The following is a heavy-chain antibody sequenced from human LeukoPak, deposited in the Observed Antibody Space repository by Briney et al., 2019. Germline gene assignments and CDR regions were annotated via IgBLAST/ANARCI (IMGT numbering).Heavy chain of an antibody. CDR3: AKPGDYVGDY. V-gene: IGHV3-23*01. D-gene: IGHD4-17*01. CDR2: ISGSGGST. CDR1: GFAFSRYA. Sequence: PGGSLRLSCAASGFAFSRYAMTWVRQAPGKGLEWVSAISGSGGSTYYADSVEGRFTISRDNSKNTLYLQMNSLRAEDTAVYYCAKPGDYVGDYWGQGTLVSVSS. J-gene: IGHJ4*02.